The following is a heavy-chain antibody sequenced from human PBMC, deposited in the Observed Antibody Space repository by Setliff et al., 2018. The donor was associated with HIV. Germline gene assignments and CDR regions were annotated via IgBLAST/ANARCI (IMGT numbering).Heavy chain of an antibody. D-gene: IGHD6-13*01. Sequence: LSLTCAVYGGSFSGYFWSWIRQSPGKGLEWIGEINHRGSANHNPSFKSRVIISVDTSRNQFSLKLSSVTAADTAVYYCAAAEGQGPWYFFDNWGQGTQVTVSS. CDR1: GGSFSGYF. J-gene: IGHJ4*02. CDR3: AAAEGQGPWYFFDN. V-gene: IGHV4-34*01. CDR2: INHRGSA.